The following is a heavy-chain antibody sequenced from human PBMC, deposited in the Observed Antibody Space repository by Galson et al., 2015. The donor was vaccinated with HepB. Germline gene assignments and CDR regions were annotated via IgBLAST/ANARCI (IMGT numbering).Heavy chain of an antibody. D-gene: IGHD6-13*01. CDR1: GFTFSGSA. CDR3: TSVGDLSGYSGS. Sequence: SLRLSCAASGFTFSGSAIHWVRQTSGKGLEWVARIRSKASNKATASTMSLTCTFTIYRDESTNTAYLHMTSLKTEDLAVYYCTSVGDLSGYSGSWGQGTLVTVSS. V-gene: IGHV3-73*01. J-gene: IGHJ4*02. CDR2: IRSKASNKAT.